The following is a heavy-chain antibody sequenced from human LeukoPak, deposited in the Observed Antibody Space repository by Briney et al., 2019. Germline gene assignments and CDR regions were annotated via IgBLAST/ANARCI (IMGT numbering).Heavy chain of an antibody. J-gene: IGHJ6*02. CDR3: ASNPSDFWSGHNYYYYGMDV. V-gene: IGHV1-69*13. CDR2: IIPIVGTA. CDR1: GGTFSSNA. Sequence: GASVKVSCKASGGTFSSNAINWVRQAPGQGLEWMGGIIPIVGTANYAQKFQGRVTITADESTSTAYMELSSLRSEDTAVYYCASNPSDFWSGHNYYYYGMDVWGQGTTVTVSS. D-gene: IGHD3-3*01.